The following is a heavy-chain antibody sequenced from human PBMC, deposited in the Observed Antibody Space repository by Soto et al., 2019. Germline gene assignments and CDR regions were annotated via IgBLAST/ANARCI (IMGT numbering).Heavy chain of an antibody. J-gene: IGHJ4*02. Sequence: EVQLVXSGGALMQPXXXLXLSCAAAGFTFSDHYMNWVRQAPGKGLEWVSTITRGXILYYADSVKGRFTIXXXXXKNXXXXXMNXLRAXDXAVYYCLDGDYNWGQXTLVXVSS. CDR1: GFTFSDHY. CDR3: LDGDYN. V-gene: IGHV3-48*03. D-gene: IGHD4-17*01. CDR2: ITRGXIL.